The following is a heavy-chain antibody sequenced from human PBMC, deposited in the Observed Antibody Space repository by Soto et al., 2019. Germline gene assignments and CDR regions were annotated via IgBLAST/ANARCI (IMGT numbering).Heavy chain of an antibody. V-gene: IGHV1-18*01. Sequence: VPVEVCCKGSGYIFSRYGIGWLRKAPGQGLEWMGWINTYNGDTRFGQSLQGRVTMTTDTSTSTAYMELRSLRSDDTAVYYCARGLGAGGAVASDTFNIWGQGTLVT. CDR2: INTYNGDT. J-gene: IGHJ3*02. D-gene: IGHD6-19*01. CDR1: GYIFSRYG. CDR3: ARGLGAGGAVASDTFNI.